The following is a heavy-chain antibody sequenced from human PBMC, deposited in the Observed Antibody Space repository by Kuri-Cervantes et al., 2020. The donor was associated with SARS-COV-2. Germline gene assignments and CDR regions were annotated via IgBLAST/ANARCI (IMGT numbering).Heavy chain of an antibody. D-gene: IGHD6-13*01. CDR1: GCTFSSAA. CDR3: ARELSSLDAFDI. Sequence: ASVKDFCNASGCTFSSAAVQWVRQARGQRLEWMGWISAYNGNTNYAPMLQGRVTMTTDTSTSTAYMELRSLSSDDTAVYYCARELSSLDAFDIWGQGAMVTVSS. V-gene: IGHV1-18*01. CDR2: ISAYNGNT. J-gene: IGHJ3*02.